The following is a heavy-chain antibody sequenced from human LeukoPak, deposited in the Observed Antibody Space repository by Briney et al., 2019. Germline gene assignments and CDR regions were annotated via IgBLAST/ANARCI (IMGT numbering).Heavy chain of an antibody. V-gene: IGHV3-30-3*02. CDR1: GFTFSSYA. CDR3: AKRNSGYDSGDY. J-gene: IGHJ4*02. CDR2: ISYDGSDK. D-gene: IGHD5-12*01. Sequence: GGSPRLSCAASGFTFSSYAVHWVRQAPGKGLEWVAFISYDGSDKYYADSVKGRFTISRDNSKNTLYLQMNSLRAEDTAVYYCAKRNSGYDSGDYWGQGTLVTVSS.